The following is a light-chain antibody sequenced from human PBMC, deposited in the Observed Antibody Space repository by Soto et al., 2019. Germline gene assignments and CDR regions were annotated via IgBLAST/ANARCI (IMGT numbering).Light chain of an antibody. CDR1: SSDVGGYNY. J-gene: IGLJ2*01. CDR2: EVS. V-gene: IGLV2-8*01. Sequence: SALTQPPSASGSPGQSVTISCTGTSSDVGGYNYVSWYQQHPGKAPKLMIYEVSKRPSGVPDRFSGSKSGNTASLTVSGLQAEDVADYYCSSYAGSNNLRVVFGGGTKVTVL. CDR3: SSYAGSNNLRVV.